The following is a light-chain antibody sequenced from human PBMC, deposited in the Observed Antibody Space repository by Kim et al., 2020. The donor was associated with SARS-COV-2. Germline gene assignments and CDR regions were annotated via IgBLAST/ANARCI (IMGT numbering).Light chain of an antibody. CDR2: DVI. Sequence: QSALTQPRSVSGSPGQSVTISCTGTSSDVGSYNYVSWYQQYPGKAPKLMTFDVIRRPSGVPDRFSGSKSGNTASLTISGLHAEDEADYYCCSYAGSYTLLFGGGTKLTVL. J-gene: IGLJ3*02. CDR3: CSYAGSYTLL. CDR1: SSDVGSYNY. V-gene: IGLV2-11*01.